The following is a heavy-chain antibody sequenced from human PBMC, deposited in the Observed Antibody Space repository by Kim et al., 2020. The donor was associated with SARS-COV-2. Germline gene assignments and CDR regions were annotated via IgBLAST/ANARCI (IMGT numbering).Heavy chain of an antibody. CDR1: GYTFTGYY. D-gene: IGHD1-26*01. J-gene: IGHJ4*02. CDR3: ARVSVGATWGGFDY. Sequence: ASVKVSCKASGYTFTGYYMHWVRQAPGQGLEWMGWINPNSGGTNYAQKFQGRVTMTRDTSISTAYMELSRLRSDDTAVYYCARVSVGATWGGFDYWGQGTLVTVSS. V-gene: IGHV1-2*02. CDR2: INPNSGGT.